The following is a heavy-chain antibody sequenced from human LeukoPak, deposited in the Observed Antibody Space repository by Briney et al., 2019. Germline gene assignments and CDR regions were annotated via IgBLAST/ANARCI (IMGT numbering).Heavy chain of an antibody. J-gene: IGHJ6*04. CDR1: GFPFISYG. D-gene: IGHD5-18*01. Sequence: GGSLRLSCAASGFPFISYGMHWVRQAPGKGLEWVAVISYDGSNKYYADSVKGRFTISRDNSKNTLYLQMNSLRAEDTAVYYCAKDISVDTAMVIGMDVWGKGTTVTVSS. CDR3: AKDISVDTAMVIGMDV. V-gene: IGHV3-30*18. CDR2: ISYDGSNK.